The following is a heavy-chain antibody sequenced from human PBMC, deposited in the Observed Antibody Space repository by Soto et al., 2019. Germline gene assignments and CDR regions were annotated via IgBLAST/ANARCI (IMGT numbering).Heavy chain of an antibody. V-gene: IGHV3-74*01. CDR3: ARDNVGSIDY. CDR2: ISSDGSTT. Sequence: EVQLVESGGGLVQPGGSLRLSCAVSGFTFNKYWMTWVRQAPGKGLVWVSLISSDGSTTPYADSVKGRFTISRDNAKNTLYLEMNSLRAEDTAVYYCARDNVGSIDYWGQGTLVTVSS. J-gene: IGHJ4*02. CDR1: GFTFNKYW. D-gene: IGHD2-8*01.